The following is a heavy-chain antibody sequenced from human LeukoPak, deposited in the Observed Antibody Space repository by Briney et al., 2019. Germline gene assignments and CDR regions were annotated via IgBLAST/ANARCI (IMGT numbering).Heavy chain of an antibody. CDR1: GGSISNNIYY. D-gene: IGHD3-9*01. CDR3: GKTDIYFNPIDY. CDR2: IHRAGRT. Sequence: SETLSLTCTVSGGSISNNIYYWGWIRQPPGQGLEWIGEIHRAGRTRYNPSLKSRVTMSMDYSKNQFSLNVSSVTAADTAIYYCGKTDIYFNPIDYWGPGSLVTVSS. V-gene: IGHV4-39*07. J-gene: IGHJ4*02.